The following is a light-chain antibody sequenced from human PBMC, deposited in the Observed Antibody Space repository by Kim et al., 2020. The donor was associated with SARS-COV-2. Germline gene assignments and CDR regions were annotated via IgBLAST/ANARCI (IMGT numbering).Light chain of an antibody. CDR3: QVWESSSDHWV. J-gene: IGLJ3*02. V-gene: IGLV3-21*01. CDR2: YDS. Sequence: SYELTQPPSVSVAPGKTARITCGGNNIGSKSVHWYQQKPGQAPVLVIYYDSDRPSGIPERFSGSNSGNTATLTISRVEAGEEADYYCQVWESSSDHWVFG. CDR1: NIGSKS.